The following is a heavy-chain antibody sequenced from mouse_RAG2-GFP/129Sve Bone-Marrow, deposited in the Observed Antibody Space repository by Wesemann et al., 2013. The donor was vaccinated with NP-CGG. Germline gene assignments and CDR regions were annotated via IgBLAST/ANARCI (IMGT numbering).Heavy chain of an antibody. CDR3: AISLLRVYWYFDV. J-gene: IGHJ1*01. CDR1: GYTFTSYW. CDR2: IAPGSGST. D-gene: IGHD1-2*01. V-gene: IGHV1S41*01. Sequence: ELVRPGASVKLSCKASGYTFTSYWINWIKQRPGQGLEWIGRIAPGSGSTYYNEMFKGKATLTVDTSSSTAYIQLSSLSSEDSAVYFCAISLLRVYWYFDVWGAGTTVTVSS.